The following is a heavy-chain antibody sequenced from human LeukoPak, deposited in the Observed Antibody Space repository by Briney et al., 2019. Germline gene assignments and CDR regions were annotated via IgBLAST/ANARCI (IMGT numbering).Heavy chain of an antibody. D-gene: IGHD2-2*01. V-gene: IGHV3-15*01. J-gene: IGHJ4*02. CDR2: IKNKTYGGTT. CDR1: GFTFSSYA. Sequence: PGGSLRLSCAASGFTFSSYAMSWVRQAPGKGLEWVGHIKNKTYGGTTDYAAPVKGRFIISRDDSKNTLYLQMNRLRTDDTAVYYCARGLCSSTGCYQGPFDFWGQGMLVTVSS. CDR3: ARGLCSSTGCYQGPFDF.